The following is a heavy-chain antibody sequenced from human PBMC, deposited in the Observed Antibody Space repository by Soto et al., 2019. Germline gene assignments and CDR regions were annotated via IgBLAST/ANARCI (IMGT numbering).Heavy chain of an antibody. V-gene: IGHV3-66*01. CDR3: ARSGPYGDYDY. Sequence: EVQLVESGGGLVQPGGSLRLSCAASGFTVSSNHMSWVRQAPGKGLERVSVIYSGGSTYYADSVKGRFTISRDNSKNTLYLQMDSLRAEDTAVYYCARSGPYGDYDYWGQGTLVTVSS. J-gene: IGHJ4*02. CDR2: IYSGGST. CDR1: GFTVSSNH. D-gene: IGHD4-17*01.